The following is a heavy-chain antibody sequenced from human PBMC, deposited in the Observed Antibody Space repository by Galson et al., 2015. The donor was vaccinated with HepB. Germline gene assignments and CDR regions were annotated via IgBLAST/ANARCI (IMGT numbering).Heavy chain of an antibody. CDR3: ARVKYYETSEVLDY. CDR1: GFTFSDYG. V-gene: IGHV3-33*01. D-gene: IGHD3-22*01. Sequence: LRLSCAASGFTFSDYGMHWVRQAPGKGLEWVAVIWYDGRKYFYADSVRGRFTISRDNFKNTLHLQMNSLRDEDTAIYYCARVKYYETSEVLDYWGQGTLVSVSS. CDR2: IWYDGRKY. J-gene: IGHJ4*02.